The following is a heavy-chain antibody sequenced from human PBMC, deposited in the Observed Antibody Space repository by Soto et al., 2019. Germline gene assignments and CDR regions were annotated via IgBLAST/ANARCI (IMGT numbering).Heavy chain of an antibody. J-gene: IGHJ6*02. CDR1: GFTFDDYA. CDR3: AKDKGQWRATYYSGMDV. D-gene: IGHD6-19*01. V-gene: IGHV3-9*01. Sequence: EVQLVESGGGLVQPGRSLRLSCAASGFTFDDYAMHWVRQAPGKGLEWVSRLSWDRGSIGYADSVKGRFTISRDNAKNSLYLQMNSLRPEDTAFSSCAKDKGQWRATYYSGMDVWGPGTTVTVSS. CDR2: LSWDRGSI.